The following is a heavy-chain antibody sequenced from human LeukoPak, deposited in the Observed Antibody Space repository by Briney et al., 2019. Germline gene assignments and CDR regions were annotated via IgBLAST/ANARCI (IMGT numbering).Heavy chain of an antibody. CDR1: GGSISSGGYY. D-gene: IGHD5-18*01. CDR2: IYYSGST. J-gene: IGHJ6*02. Sequence: PSQTLSLTCTVSGGSISSGGYYWSWIRQPPGKGLEWIGYIYYSGSTNYNPSLKSRVTISVDTSKNQFSLKLSFVTAADTAVYYCARARQPYYYYGMDVWGQGTTVTVSS. CDR3: ARARQPYYYYGMDV. V-gene: IGHV4-61*08.